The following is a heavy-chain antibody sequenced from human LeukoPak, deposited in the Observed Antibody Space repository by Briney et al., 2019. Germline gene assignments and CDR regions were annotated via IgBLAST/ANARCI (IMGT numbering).Heavy chain of an antibody. CDR3: XXXNVRNYFDY. Sequence: GGSLRLSCAASGFTFSDYYMSWIRQAPGKGLEWVSYISSSGSTIYYADSVKGRFTISRDNAKNSLYLQMNSLRAEDTALCYXXXXNVRNYFDYWGQGTLVTVSS. V-gene: IGHV3-11*01. J-gene: IGHJ4*02. CDR2: ISSSGSTI. CDR1: GFTFSDYY.